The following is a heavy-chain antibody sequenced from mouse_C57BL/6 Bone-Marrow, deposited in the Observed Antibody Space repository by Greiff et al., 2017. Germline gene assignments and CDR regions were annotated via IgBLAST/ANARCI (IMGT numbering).Heavy chain of an antibody. CDR2: IDPENGDT. J-gene: IGHJ2*01. Sequence: EVQLQQSGAELVRPGASVKLSCTASGFNIQDDYMPWVKQRPEQGLEWIGWIDPENGDTEYASKFQGKATITADTSSNTAYLQLSSLTSEDTAVYYCTTLYYEYDEDYWGQGTTLTVSS. CDR3: TTLYYEYDEDY. D-gene: IGHD2-4*01. V-gene: IGHV14-4*01. CDR1: GFNIQDDY.